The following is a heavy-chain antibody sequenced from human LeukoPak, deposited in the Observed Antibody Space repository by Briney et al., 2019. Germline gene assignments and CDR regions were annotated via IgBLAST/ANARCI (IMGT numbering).Heavy chain of an antibody. Sequence: GGSLRLSCAASGFTFSSYCMTWVRQAPGKGLEWVANIKQDGSEKYYVDSVKGRITISRDNAKNSLYLQMNSLRAEDTAAYYCARTHPFDYWGQGTLVTVSS. CDR1: GFTFSSYC. V-gene: IGHV3-7*03. CDR2: IKQDGSEK. J-gene: IGHJ4*02. CDR3: ARTHPFDY.